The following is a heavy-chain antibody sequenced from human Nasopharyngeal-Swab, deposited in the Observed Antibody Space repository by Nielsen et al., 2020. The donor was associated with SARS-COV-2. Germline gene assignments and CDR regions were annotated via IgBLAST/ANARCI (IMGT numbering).Heavy chain of an antibody. Sequence: GGSLRLSCAAAGFTFSSYSMKWVRQAPGKGLEWVSSISSSSSYIYYADSVKGRFTISRDNAKNSLYLQMNSLRPEDTAVYYCAGRPRYSSSWYSPYYYYGMDVWGQGTTVTVSS. CDR2: ISSSSSYI. D-gene: IGHD6-13*01. J-gene: IGHJ6*02. V-gene: IGHV3-21*01. CDR3: AGRPRYSSSWYSPYYYYGMDV. CDR1: GFTFSSYS.